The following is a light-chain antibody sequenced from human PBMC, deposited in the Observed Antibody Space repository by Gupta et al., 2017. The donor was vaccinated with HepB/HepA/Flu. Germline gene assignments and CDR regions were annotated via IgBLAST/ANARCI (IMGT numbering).Light chain of an antibody. CDR1: QSVSSY. Sequence: EIVLTQSPATLSLSPGERATLSCRASQSVSSYLAWYQQKPGQAPRLLIYDASNRATGIPARFSGSGSGTDFTLTISSLEPEDFAVYYCQQRSNCPMTFGHGTKVDI. J-gene: IGKJ3*01. CDR3: QQRSNCPMT. V-gene: IGKV3-11*01. CDR2: DAS.